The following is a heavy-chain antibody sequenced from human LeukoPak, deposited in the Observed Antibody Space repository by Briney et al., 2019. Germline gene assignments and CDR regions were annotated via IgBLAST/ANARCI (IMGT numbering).Heavy chain of an antibody. J-gene: IGHJ4*02. Sequence: PGGSLRLSCAASGFTFSSYAMSWVRQAPGKGLEWVSAISGSGGSTYYADSVKGRFTISRDNSKNRLYLQMNSLRAEDTAVYYCARGRDPRYSSSSHLRYWGQGTLVTVSS. CDR2: ISGSGGST. CDR1: GFTFSSYA. CDR3: ARGRDPRYSSSSHLRY. V-gene: IGHV3-23*01. D-gene: IGHD6-13*01.